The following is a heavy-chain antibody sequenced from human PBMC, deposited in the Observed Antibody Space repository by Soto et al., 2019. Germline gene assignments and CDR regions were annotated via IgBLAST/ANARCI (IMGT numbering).Heavy chain of an antibody. CDR1: GGSIISYC. CDR3: ATLPPRIVVMTTEIPS. CDR2: IYYSGST. V-gene: IGHV4-59*01. D-gene: IGHD2-21*02. J-gene: IGHJ5*02. Sequence: SETLSLTCTVSGGSIISYCWSWIRQPPGKGLEWIGYIYYSGSTNYNPSLKSRVTISVDTSKNQFSLKLSSVTAADTAVYYCATLPPRIVVMTTEIPSWGQGTLVTVSS.